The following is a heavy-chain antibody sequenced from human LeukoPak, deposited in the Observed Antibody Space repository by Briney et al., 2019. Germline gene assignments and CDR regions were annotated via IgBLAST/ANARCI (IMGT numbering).Heavy chain of an antibody. Sequence: GGSLRLSCAASGFTFSNYGMHWVRQAPGKGLEWVAVISYYGSNKYYADSVKGRFTISRYNSKNTLYLQMNSLRAEDTSAYDCAKEVGGEWGPFDYWGQGTLVTVSS. CDR2: ISYYGSNK. V-gene: IGHV3-30*18. J-gene: IGHJ4*02. D-gene: IGHD3-16*01. CDR1: GFTFSNYG. CDR3: AKEVGGEWGPFDY.